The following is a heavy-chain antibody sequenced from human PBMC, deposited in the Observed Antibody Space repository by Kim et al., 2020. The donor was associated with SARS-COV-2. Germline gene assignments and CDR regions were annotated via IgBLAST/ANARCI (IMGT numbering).Heavy chain of an antibody. D-gene: IGHD3-22*01. CDR1: GYTFTSYG. J-gene: IGHJ6*02. V-gene: IGHV1-18*04. CDR3: ARDSTWDYYVSSGLMDV. CDR2: ISAYNGNT. Sequence: ASVKVSCKASGYTFTSYGISWVRQAPGQGLEWMGWISAYNGNTNYAQKLQGRVTMTTDTSTSTAYMELRSLRSDDTAVYYCARDSTWDYYVSSGLMDVWGQGTTVTVSS.